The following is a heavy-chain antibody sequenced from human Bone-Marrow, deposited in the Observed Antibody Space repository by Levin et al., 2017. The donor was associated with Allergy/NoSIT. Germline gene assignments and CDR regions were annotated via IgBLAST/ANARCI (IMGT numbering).Heavy chain of an antibody. CDR1: GFSFRTYA. CDR2: ISYDGGNI. J-gene: IGHJ6*02. D-gene: IGHD1-26*01. Sequence: LSLTCAASGFSFRTYAMHWVRPAPGKGLEWLAHISYDGGNIYHTDSVKGRFTISRDNSMNTLYLQMDGLRAEDTAVYYCAKEGSGASRMYNYYGMDVWGQGTTVTVSS. CDR3: AKEGSGASRMYNYYGMDV. V-gene: IGHV3-30*18.